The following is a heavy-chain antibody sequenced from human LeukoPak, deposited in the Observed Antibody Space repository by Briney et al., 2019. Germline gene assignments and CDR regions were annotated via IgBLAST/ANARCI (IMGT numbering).Heavy chain of an antibody. CDR3: ARARTLPRGSYSSGWFDAFDI. V-gene: IGHV3-11*04. CDR2: ISSSGSTI. D-gene: IGHD6-19*01. Sequence: AGGSLRLSCAASGFTFSDYYMSWIRQAPGKGLEWVSYISSSGSTIYYADSVKGRFTISRDNAKNSLYLQMNSLRAEDTAVYYCARARTLPRGSYSSGWFDAFDIWGQGTMVTVSS. CDR1: GFTFSDYY. J-gene: IGHJ3*02.